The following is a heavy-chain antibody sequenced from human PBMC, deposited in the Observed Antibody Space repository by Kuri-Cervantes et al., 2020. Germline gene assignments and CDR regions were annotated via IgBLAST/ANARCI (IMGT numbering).Heavy chain of an antibody. J-gene: IGHJ4*02. CDR2: LYYSEST. CDR3: ARQLVRVGATTI. Sequence: SETLSLTCTVSGGSISDYYWSWIRQPAGKGLEWIGSLYYSESTDYNPSLKSRVTISVDTSKNQFSLKLSSVTAADTAVYYCARQLVRVGATTIWGQGTLVTVSS. CDR1: GGSISDYY. D-gene: IGHD6-13*01. V-gene: IGHV4-59*05.